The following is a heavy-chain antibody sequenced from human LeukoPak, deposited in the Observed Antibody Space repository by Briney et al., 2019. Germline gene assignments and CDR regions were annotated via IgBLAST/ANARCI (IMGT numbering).Heavy chain of an antibody. CDR1: GYSFTSYW. CDR3: ARINRYYYDSSGYYYPYYFDY. Sequence: GESLKISCKGSGYSFTSYWIGWVRQMPGKGLEWMGIIYPGDSDTRYSPSFRGQVTISADKSISTAYLQWSSLKASDTAMYYCARINRYYYDSSGYYYPYYFDYWGQGTLVTVSS. D-gene: IGHD3-22*01. V-gene: IGHV5-51*01. CDR2: IYPGDSDT. J-gene: IGHJ4*02.